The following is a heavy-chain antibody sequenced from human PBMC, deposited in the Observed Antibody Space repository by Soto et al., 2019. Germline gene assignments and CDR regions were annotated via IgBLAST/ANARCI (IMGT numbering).Heavy chain of an antibody. Sequence: QVQLQESGPGLVKPSQTLSLTCTVSGGSISSGGYSWSWVRQHPGKGLEWIGNIYYSGRTYYNPSLKSRVTISVDTSKNQFSLKLSSVTAADTAVYYCARFAREENPKVGSWYYFDYWGQGTRVTVSS. CDR1: GGSISSGGYS. CDR3: ARFAREENPKVGSWYYFDY. V-gene: IGHV4-31*03. J-gene: IGHJ4*02. D-gene: IGHD6-13*01. CDR2: IYYSGRT.